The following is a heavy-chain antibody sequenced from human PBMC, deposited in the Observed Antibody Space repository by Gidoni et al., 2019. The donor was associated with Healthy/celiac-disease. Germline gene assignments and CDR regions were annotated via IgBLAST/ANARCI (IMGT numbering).Heavy chain of an antibody. Sequence: QVQLVQSGAEVKKPGSSVKVSCKASGGTFSSYAISWGRQAPGQGLEWMGGIIPIFGTANYAQNVQVRVTITADESTSTAYMELSSLRSEDTAVYYCARGVRIAAAGVPDYYYYGMDVWGQGTTVTVSS. J-gene: IGHJ6*02. CDR3: ARGVRIAAAGVPDYYYYGMDV. CDR1: GGTFSSYA. CDR2: IIPIFGTA. V-gene: IGHV1-69*01. D-gene: IGHD6-13*01.